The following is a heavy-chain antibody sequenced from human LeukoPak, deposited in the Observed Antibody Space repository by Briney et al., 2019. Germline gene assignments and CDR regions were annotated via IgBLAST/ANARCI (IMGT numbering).Heavy chain of an antibody. D-gene: IGHD2-8*01. V-gene: IGHV3-30-3*01. CDR2: ISYDGSNK. Sequence: GGSLRLSCAASGFTFSSYAMHWVRQAPGKGLEWVAVISYDGSNKYYADSVKGRFTISRDNSKNTPYPQMNSLRAEDTAVYYCARARGVYYGMDVWGQGTTVTVSS. CDR1: GFTFSSYA. J-gene: IGHJ6*02. CDR3: ARARGVYYGMDV.